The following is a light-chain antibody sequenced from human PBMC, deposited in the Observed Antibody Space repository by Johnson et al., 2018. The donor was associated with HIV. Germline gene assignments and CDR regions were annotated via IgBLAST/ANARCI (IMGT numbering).Light chain of an antibody. CDR2: DNN. V-gene: IGLV1-51*01. J-gene: IGLJ1*01. CDR3: GTWDSSLSASYV. CDR1: SSNIGNNY. Sequence: QSVLTQPPSVSAAPGQKVTISCSGSSSNIGNNYVSWYQQLPGTAPKLLIYDNNKRPSGIPDRFSGSKSGTSATLGIPGLPTGDEADYYCGTWDSSLSASYVFGTGTKVAVL.